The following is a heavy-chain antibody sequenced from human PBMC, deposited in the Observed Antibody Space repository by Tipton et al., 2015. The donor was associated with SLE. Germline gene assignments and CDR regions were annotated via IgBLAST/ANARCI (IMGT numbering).Heavy chain of an antibody. Sequence: TLSLTCTVSGYSISSGYYWGWIRQPSGKGLEWIGSIYHSGSTYYNPSLKSRVTISVDTSKNQFSLKLSSVTAADTAVYYCAREGGYSSGWTYYYGMDVWGQGTTVTVSS. J-gene: IGHJ6*02. D-gene: IGHD6-19*01. CDR3: AREGGYSSGWTYYYGMDV. V-gene: IGHV4-38-2*02. CDR1: GYSISSGYY. CDR2: IYHSGST.